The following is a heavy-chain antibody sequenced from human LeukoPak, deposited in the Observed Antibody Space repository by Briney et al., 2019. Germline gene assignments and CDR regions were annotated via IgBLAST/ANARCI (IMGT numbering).Heavy chain of an antibody. V-gene: IGHV1-2*02. D-gene: IGHD3-10*01. CDR3: ARDGRRPVSMVRGVPPDY. J-gene: IGHJ4*02. Sequence: GASVKVSCKASGYTFTGYYMHWVRQAPGQGLEWMGWINPNSGGTNYAQKFQGRVTMTRDTSISTAYMELSRLRSDDTAVYYCARDGRRPVSMVRGVPPDYWGQGTLVTVSS. CDR2: INPNSGGT. CDR1: GYTFTGYY.